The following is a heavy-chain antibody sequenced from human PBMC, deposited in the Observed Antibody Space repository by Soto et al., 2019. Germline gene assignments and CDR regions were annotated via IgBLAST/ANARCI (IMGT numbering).Heavy chain of an antibody. D-gene: IGHD2-21*02. J-gene: IGHJ1*01. CDR1: GGSVSTGSYY. Sequence: SETLSLTCTVSGGSVSTGSYYWSWIRQPPGKGLEWIGYIYYSGSTNYNPSLKSRVTISVDTSKNQFSLKLSSVTAADTAVYYCARLFCGGDCYSIRAEYFQHWGQGILVTVSS. V-gene: IGHV4-61*01. CDR3: ARLFCGGDCYSIRAEYFQH. CDR2: IYYSGST.